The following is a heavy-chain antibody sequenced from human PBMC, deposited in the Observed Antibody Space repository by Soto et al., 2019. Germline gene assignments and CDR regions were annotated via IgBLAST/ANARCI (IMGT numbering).Heavy chain of an antibody. V-gene: IGHV1-69*13. D-gene: IGHD3-3*01. Sequence: SVKVSCKASGGTFSSYAISWVRQAPGQGLEWMGVIIPIFGTANYAQKFQGRVTITADESTSTAYMELSSLRFEDTAVYYCSFGVVIIRPFGYYYYGMDVWGQGTTVTVSS. J-gene: IGHJ6*02. CDR2: IIPIFGTA. CDR3: SFGVVIIRPFGYYYYGMDV. CDR1: GGTFSSYA.